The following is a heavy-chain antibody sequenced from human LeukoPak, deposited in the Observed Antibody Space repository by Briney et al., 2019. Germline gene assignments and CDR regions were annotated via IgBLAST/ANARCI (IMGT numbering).Heavy chain of an antibody. D-gene: IGHD3-16*01. CDR3: ARELWPGDY. CDR1: GFTFSDYW. Sequence: GGSLRLSCAASGFTFSDYWMGWVRQAPGKGLEWVADIERDGSVRNYVDSVKGRFTTSRDNAKKTLYLQMNSLRVEDTGVYYCARELWPGDYWGQGTLVTVSS. J-gene: IGHJ4*02. CDR2: IERDGSVR. V-gene: IGHV3-7*01.